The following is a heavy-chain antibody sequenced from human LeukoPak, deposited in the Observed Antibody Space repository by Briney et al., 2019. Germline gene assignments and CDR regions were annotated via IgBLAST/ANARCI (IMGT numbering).Heavy chain of an antibody. CDR3: ARVTGGYNLVDY. V-gene: IGHV3-74*01. J-gene: IGHJ4*02. CDR1: GFTFSSYW. Sequence: GGSLRLSCAASGFTFSSYWMHWVRQAPGTGLVWVSRISDVGSHTFYADSVKGRFAMSRDNAKNTLYLQMDSLRVEDTAVYYCARVTGGYNLVDYWGQGTLVTVSS. CDR2: ISDVGSHT. D-gene: IGHD5-24*01.